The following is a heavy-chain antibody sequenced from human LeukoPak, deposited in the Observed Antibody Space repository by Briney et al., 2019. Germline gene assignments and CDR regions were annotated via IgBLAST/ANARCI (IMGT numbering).Heavy chain of an antibody. D-gene: IGHD3-10*02. V-gene: IGHV7-4-1*02. J-gene: IGHJ6*02. CDR1: GYTFTSYA. CDR2: INTNTGNP. CDR3: ARRDGVRSYYYYYGMDV. Sequence: ASVKVPCKASGYTFTSYAMNWVRQAPGQGLEWMGWINTNTGNPTYAQGFTGRFVFSLDTSVSTAYLQISSLKAEDTAVYYCARRDGVRSYYYYYGMDVWGQGTTVTVSS.